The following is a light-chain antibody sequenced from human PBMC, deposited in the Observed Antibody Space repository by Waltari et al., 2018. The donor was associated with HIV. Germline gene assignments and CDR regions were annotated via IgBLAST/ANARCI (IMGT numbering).Light chain of an antibody. J-gene: IGKJ4*01. Sequence: IVLTQSPATLSLSPGERATPSCRPSQSVSTYLAWYQQRPGQAPRLLIYDASSRATGIPARFSGSGSGTDFTLTISSLEPADFAVYYCQQRSDWPRSTFGGGTKVEIK. CDR1: QSVSTY. CDR2: DAS. V-gene: IGKV3-11*01. CDR3: QQRSDWPRST.